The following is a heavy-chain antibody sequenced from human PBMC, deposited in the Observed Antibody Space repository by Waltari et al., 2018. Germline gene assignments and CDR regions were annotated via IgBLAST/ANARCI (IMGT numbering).Heavy chain of an antibody. V-gene: IGHV3-74*01. J-gene: IGHJ4*02. CDR3: ARKGGTGYPYGPFYYDH. CDR1: GFRLGAYW. D-gene: IGHD3-9*01. Sequence: EVHLVESGGGLVQPGGSLRLTCAASGFRLGAYWMHWVRQVPGRGLEWVSRINVDGGYISYADSVRGRFTISRDNAESTVYLHLNNLRVDDTAVYFCARKGGTGYPYGPFYYDHWGQGTLVNVSS. CDR2: INVDGGYI.